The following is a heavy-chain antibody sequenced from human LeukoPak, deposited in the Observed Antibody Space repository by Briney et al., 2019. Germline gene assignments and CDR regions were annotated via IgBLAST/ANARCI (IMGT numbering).Heavy chain of an antibody. V-gene: IGHV1-2*02. CDR3: TRGGGGSFPHY. CDR2: INPNSGGT. J-gene: IGHJ4*02. Sequence: ASVTVSCTASGYTFTGYYMHWVRQAPGQGLEWMGWINPNSGGTNYTQKFQGRVTMTRDTSISTAYMELSRLRSDDTAVYYCTRGGGGSFPHYWGQGTLVTVSS. D-gene: IGHD2-21*01. CDR1: GYTFTGYY.